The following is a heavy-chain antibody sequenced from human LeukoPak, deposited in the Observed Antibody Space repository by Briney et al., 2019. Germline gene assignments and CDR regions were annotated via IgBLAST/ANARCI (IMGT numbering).Heavy chain of an antibody. V-gene: IGHV4-34*01. D-gene: IGHD3-10*01. CDR2: INHSGST. Sequence: SETLSLTCAVYGGSFSGYYWSWIRQPPGKGLEWIGEINHSGSTNYNPSLKSRVTISVDTSKNQFSLKLSSVTAADTAVYYCAKEAPGDWGQGTLVTVSS. J-gene: IGHJ4*02. CDR3: AKEAPGD. CDR1: GGSFSGYY.